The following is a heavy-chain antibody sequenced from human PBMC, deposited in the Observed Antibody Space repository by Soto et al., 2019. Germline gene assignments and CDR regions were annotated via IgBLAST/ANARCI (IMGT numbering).Heavy chain of an antibody. CDR2: ISSSSYI. D-gene: IGHD3-16*01. V-gene: IGHV3-21*01. J-gene: IGHJ4*01. CDR1: AFTFSSFS. Sequence: GGSLRLSCAASAFTFSSFSMNWVRQAPGKGLEWVSSISSSSYIYYADSVKGRFTISRDNAKNSLYLQMNSLRAEDTAVYYCARDFSYAGSSPNFDYWGHGTLVTVS. CDR3: ARDFSYAGSSPNFDY.